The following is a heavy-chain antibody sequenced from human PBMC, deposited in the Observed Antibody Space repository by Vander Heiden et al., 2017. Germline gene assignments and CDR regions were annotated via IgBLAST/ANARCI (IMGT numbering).Heavy chain of an antibody. J-gene: IGHJ4*02. D-gene: IGHD3-3*01. V-gene: IGHV3-33*01. CDR3: ARAESTIFGVVGNDYFDY. Sequence: VQLVESGGGVVQPGRSLRLSCAASGFTFSSYGLHWVRQAPGKGLEWVAVIWYDGSNKYYADSVKGRFTISRDNSKNTLYLQMNSLRAEDTAVYYCARAESTIFGVVGNDYFDYWGQGTLVTVSS. CDR1: GFTFSSYG. CDR2: IWYDGSNK.